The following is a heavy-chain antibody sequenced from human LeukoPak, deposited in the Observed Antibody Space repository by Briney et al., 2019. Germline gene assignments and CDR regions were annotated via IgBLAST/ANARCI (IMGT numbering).Heavy chain of an antibody. CDR1: GGSISSSSYY. Sequence: SETLSLTCTVSGGSISSSSYYWGWIRQPPGKGLEWIASIYYSGSTYYNPSLKSRVTISVDASKNQFSLRLSSVTAADTAVYYCASNWGGDEYYFDYWGQGSLVTVSS. J-gene: IGHJ4*02. CDR3: ASNWGGDEYYFDY. V-gene: IGHV4-39*01. D-gene: IGHD7-27*01. CDR2: IYYSGST.